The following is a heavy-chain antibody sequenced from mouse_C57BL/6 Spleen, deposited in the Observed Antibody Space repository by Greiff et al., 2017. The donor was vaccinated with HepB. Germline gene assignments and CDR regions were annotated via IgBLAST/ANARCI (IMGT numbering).Heavy chain of an antibody. Sequence: VQLQQSGAELVKPGASVKLSSTASGFNIKDYYMHWVKQRTEQGLEWIGRIDPEDGETKYAPKFQGKATITADPSSNTAYLQLSSLTSEDTAVYYCASSYYGSSYNFDYWGQGTTLTVSS. CDR1: GFNIKDYY. CDR3: ASSYYGSSYNFDY. J-gene: IGHJ2*01. D-gene: IGHD1-1*01. V-gene: IGHV14-2*01. CDR2: IDPEDGET.